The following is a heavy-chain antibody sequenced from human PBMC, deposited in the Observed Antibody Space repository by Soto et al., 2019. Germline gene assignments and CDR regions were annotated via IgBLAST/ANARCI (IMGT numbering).Heavy chain of an antibody. CDR2: IGGSGGDT. D-gene: IGHD3-22*01. J-gene: IGHJ4*02. Sequence: VQLLESGGGLVHPGGSLRLSCAASGFTFSIYAMSWVRQAPGKGLEWVSTIGGSGGDTTYADFVRGRFTVSRDNSRNTLYLQMNSLRAEDTAIYYCAKDAPGSGWLSDYWGRGTLVTVSS. V-gene: IGHV3-23*01. CDR1: GFTFSIYA. CDR3: AKDAPGSGWLSDY.